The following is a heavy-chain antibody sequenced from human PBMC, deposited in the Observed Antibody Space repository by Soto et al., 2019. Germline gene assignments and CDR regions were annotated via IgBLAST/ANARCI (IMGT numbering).Heavy chain of an antibody. CDR3: AKGMVRGVTSSFDY. CDR2: ISGSGGST. CDR1: GFTFSNYA. J-gene: IGHJ4*02. V-gene: IGHV3-23*01. Sequence: GGSLRLSCAASGFTFSNYAMSWVRQAPGKGLEWVSAISGSGGSTYSADSVKGRFTISRDNSKNALYLQMNSLRAEDTAVYYCAKGMVRGVTSSFDYWGQGTLVTVSS. D-gene: IGHD3-10*01.